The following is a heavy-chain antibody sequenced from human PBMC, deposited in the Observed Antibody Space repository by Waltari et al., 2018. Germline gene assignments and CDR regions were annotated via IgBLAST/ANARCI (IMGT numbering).Heavy chain of an antibody. D-gene: IGHD3-3*01. J-gene: IGHJ6*03. CDR2: IYTSGST. V-gene: IGHV4-61*02. CDR1: GCSISSGSYY. CDR3: ARGGLDFWSGYYYYYYMDV. Sequence: QVQLQESGPGLVKPSQTLSLTCTVSGCSISSGSYYWSWIRQPAGTGLEWIGRIYTSGSTNYNPSLKSRVTISVDTSKNQFSLKLSSVTAADTAVYYCARGGLDFWSGYYYYYYMDVWGKGTTVTVSS.